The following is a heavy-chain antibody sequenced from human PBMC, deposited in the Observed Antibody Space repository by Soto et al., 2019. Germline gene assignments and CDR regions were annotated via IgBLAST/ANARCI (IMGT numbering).Heavy chain of an antibody. J-gene: IGHJ4*02. CDR3: ARDKTTGTDGYNLALDY. D-gene: IGHD5-12*01. V-gene: IGHV3-33*01. CDR1: AFTFSTYD. CDR2: IWYDGSNQ. Sequence: GGSLRLSCAASAFTFSTYDMHWVRPAPGKGLEWVAVIWYDGSNQYYAVSVKGRLTISRDNSKNTLHLQMNGLRAEDTALYYCARDKTTGTDGYNLALDYWGQGTQVTVSS.